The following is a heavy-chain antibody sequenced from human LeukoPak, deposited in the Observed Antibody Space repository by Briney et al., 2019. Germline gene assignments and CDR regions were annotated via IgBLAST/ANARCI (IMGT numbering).Heavy chain of an antibody. J-gene: IGHJ5*02. Sequence: GASVKVSCKASGYTFTGYYMHWVRQAPGQGLEWMGWINPNSGGTNYAQKFQGRVTMTRDTSISTAYMELSRLRSDDTAVYYCAGNYGDCGGWFDPWGQGTLVTVSS. D-gene: IGHD4-17*01. CDR2: INPNSGGT. V-gene: IGHV1-2*02. CDR1: GYTFTGYY. CDR3: AGNYGDCGGWFDP.